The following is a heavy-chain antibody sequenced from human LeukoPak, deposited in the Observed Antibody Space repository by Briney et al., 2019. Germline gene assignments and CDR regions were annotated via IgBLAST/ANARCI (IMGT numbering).Heavy chain of an antibody. CDR3: AKGKNFWSGYYTFDY. D-gene: IGHD3-3*01. CDR2: ISGSGGST. V-gene: IGHV3-23*01. J-gene: IGHJ4*02. CDR1: GFTFSSYA. Sequence: GGSLRLSCAASGFTFSSYAMSWVRQAPGKGLAWVSAISGSGGSTYYADSVKGRFTISRDNSKNTLYLQMNSLRAEDTAVYYCAKGKNFWSGYYTFDYWGQGTLVTVSS.